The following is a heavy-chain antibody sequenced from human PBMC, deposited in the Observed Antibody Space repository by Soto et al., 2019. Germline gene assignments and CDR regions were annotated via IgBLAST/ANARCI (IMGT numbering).Heavy chain of an antibody. J-gene: IGHJ6*02. D-gene: IGHD3-10*01. CDR2: IFYTGST. CDR3: AREARGVISGMDV. V-gene: IGHV4-39*07. CDR1: GGSINISGYY. Sequence: PSETLSLTCTVSGGSINISGYYWGWLRQPPGKGLEWIGSIFYTGSTYYNPSVKSRVSMSVDTSKRQFSLKLSSVTAADTAVYYCAREARGVISGMDVWGQGTTVTVSS.